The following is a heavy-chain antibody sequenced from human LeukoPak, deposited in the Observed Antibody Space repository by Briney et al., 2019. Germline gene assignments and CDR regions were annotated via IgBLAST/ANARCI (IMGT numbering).Heavy chain of an antibody. D-gene: IGHD3-10*01. CDR2: ISAYNGNT. Sequence: ASVTVSCKASGYTFTIYGICWGRQAPGQGLEWMGSISAYNGNTNYAQKLQGRVTMTTDTSTSTAYMELRSLRSEDTAVYYCARMVVTMVRGVYFSSAFEIWGQGTMVTVSS. CDR1: GYTFTIYG. J-gene: IGHJ3*02. V-gene: IGHV1-18*01. CDR3: ARMVVTMVRGVYFSSAFEI.